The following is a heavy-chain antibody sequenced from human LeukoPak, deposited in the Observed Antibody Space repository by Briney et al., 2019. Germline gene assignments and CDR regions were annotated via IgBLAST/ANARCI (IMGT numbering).Heavy chain of an antibody. CDR1: GYTFTSYY. Sequence: ASVNVSCKASGYTFTSYYSHWVRHAPGQGLEWMGIINPSGGSTSYAQKFQGRVTMTRDTSTTTVYMELRSLRSEDTAVYYCARSVDYDAFDIWGQGTMVTVSS. CDR3: ARSVDYDAFDI. CDR2: INPSGGST. D-gene: IGHD4-11*01. V-gene: IGHV1-46*01. J-gene: IGHJ3*02.